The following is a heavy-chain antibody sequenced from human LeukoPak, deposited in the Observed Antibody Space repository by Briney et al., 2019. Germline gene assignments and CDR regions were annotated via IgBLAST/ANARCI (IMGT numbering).Heavy chain of an antibody. D-gene: IGHD1-14*01. CDR2: ISGYNGNT. Sequence: ASVKVSCKASGYTFTSYGISWVRQAPGQGLEWMGWISGYNGNTNYAQNLQGRVTMTTDTSTSTVYMELRSLRSEDTAVYYCAGRLPNRRGEYFQHWGQGTLVTVSS. V-gene: IGHV1-18*01. CDR1: GYTFTSYG. J-gene: IGHJ1*01. CDR3: AGRLPNRRGEYFQH.